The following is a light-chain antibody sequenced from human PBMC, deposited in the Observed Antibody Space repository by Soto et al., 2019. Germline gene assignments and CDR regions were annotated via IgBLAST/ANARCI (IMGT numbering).Light chain of an antibody. J-gene: IGLJ1*01. CDR3: RSSKGSSTLHCV. CDR2: DVS. CDR1: SSDVVGYNY. Sequence: QSVVTQVVSVSGSPGQSFPISCTGNSSDVVGYNYVSWYQQHPGKAPKLLIYDVSNRPSGASNRFSGSKSGNTASLTISGLQAEDEADYYCRSSKGSSTLHCVFGTGKKVPVL. V-gene: IGLV2-14*01.